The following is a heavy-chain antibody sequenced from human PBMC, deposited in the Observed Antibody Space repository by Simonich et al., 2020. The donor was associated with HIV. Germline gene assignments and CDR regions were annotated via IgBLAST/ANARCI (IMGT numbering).Heavy chain of an antibody. CDR2: ISWNCGSS. Sequence: EVQLVESGGGLVQPGRSLRLSGAASGFTFDDYAMHCVRQAPGKVLEWVSGISWNCGSSGYADSVKGRFTISRNNAKNSLYLQMNSLRAEDMALYYCAKDRYSSSSGSFDYWGQGTLVTVSS. J-gene: IGHJ4*02. D-gene: IGHD6-6*01. CDR3: AKDRYSSSSGSFDY. CDR1: GFTFDDYA. V-gene: IGHV3-9*03.